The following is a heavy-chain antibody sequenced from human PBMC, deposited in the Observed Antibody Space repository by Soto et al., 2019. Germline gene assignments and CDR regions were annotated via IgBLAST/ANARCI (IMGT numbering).Heavy chain of an antibody. CDR2: INPKSGGT. D-gene: IGHD3-10*01. J-gene: IGHJ6*02. CDR1: GYSFTDYH. V-gene: IGHV1-2*04. Sequence: ASVQVSCKASGYSFTDYHIHWVRQAPGQGLEWLGRINPKSGGTSTAQKFQGWVTMTTDTSISTASMELTRLTSDDTAIYYCAMVDSTDCYNGCCSLFLNKEMDVWG. CDR3: AMVDSTDCYNGCCSLFLNKEMDV.